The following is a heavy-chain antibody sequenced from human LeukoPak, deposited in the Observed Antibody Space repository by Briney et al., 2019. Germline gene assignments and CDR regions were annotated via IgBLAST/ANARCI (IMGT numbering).Heavy chain of an antibody. Sequence: GSLRLSCAASGFTFSTFAMSWGRQAPGKGLEWVSTITRSGAAKYYADSVKGRFTISRDNSKNTLYLQMDSLNAEDTALYYCAKDHPSCGGRDCLLFDNWGQGTLVTVSS. V-gene: IGHV3-23*01. D-gene: IGHD2-21*01. J-gene: IGHJ4*02. CDR3: AKDHPSCGGRDCLLFDN. CDR2: ITRSGAAK. CDR1: GFTFSTFA.